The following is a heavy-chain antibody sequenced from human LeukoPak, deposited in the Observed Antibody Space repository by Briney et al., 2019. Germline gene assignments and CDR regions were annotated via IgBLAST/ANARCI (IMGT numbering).Heavy chain of an antibody. D-gene: IGHD3-10*01. J-gene: IGHJ5*02. CDR1: GGSISTGSYS. CDR2: IYTSGST. Sequence: SQTLSPTCTVSGGSISTGSYSWNWIRQPAGKGLEWVGRIYTSGSTNYNPSLKSRVTISVDTSKNQFSLKLSSVTAADTAVYYCARDYGSGDQKCFDPWGQGTLVTVSS. CDR3: ARDYGSGDQKCFDP. V-gene: IGHV4-61*02.